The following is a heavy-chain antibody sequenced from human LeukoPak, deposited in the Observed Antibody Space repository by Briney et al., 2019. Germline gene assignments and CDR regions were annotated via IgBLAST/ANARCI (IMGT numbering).Heavy chain of an antibody. Sequence: SGGSLRLSCAASGFTFSTSGMHWVRQAPVKGLEWVAYVPFDGIKKFYADSVRGRFTISRDNSKNTLYLQLNSLRPDDTAVYYCAKTRCRGGSCYVFDYWGQGTLVTVSS. J-gene: IGHJ4*02. V-gene: IGHV3-30*02. CDR2: VPFDGIKK. CDR3: AKTRCRGGSCYVFDY. D-gene: IGHD2-15*01. CDR1: GFTFSTSG.